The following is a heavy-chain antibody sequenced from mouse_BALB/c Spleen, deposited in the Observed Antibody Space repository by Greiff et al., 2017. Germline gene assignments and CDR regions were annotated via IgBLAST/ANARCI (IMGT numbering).Heavy chain of an antibody. CDR2: ISYSGST. D-gene: IGHD2-12*01. V-gene: IGHV3-2*02. J-gene: IGHJ3*01. Sequence: DVKLQESGPGLVKPSQSLSLTCTVTGYSITSDYAWNWIRQFPGNKLEWMGYISYSGSTSYNPSLKSRISITRDTSKNQFFLQLNSVTTEDTATYYCARGGYYLAYWGQGTLVTVSA. CDR3: ARGGYYLAY. CDR1: GYSITSDYA.